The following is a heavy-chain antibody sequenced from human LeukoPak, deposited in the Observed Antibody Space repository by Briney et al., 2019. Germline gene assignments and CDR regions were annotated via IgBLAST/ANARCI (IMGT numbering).Heavy chain of an antibody. Sequence: GGSLRLSCAASGFTFSSYAMHWVRQAPGKGLEWVAVISYDGSNKYYADSVKGRFTISRDNSKNTLYLQMNSLRAEDTAVYYCASSGWGDSFNNDWGQGTLVTVSS. D-gene: IGHD6-19*01. CDR1: GFTFSSYA. CDR2: ISYDGSNK. J-gene: IGHJ4*02. V-gene: IGHV3-30*04. CDR3: ASSGWGDSFNND.